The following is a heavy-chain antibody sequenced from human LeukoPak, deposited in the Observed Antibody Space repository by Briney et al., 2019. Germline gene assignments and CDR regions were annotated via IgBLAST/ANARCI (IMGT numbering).Heavy chain of an antibody. V-gene: IGHV1-18*01. CDR2: ISAYNGNT. CDR3: ARSGDYYDSSGYLTEDY. D-gene: IGHD3-22*01. CDR1: GYTFTSYG. Sequence: ASDKVSCKASGYTFTSYGISWVRQAPGQGLEWMGWISAYNGNTNYAQKLQGRVTMTTDTSTSTAYMELRSLRSDDTAVYYCARSGDYYDSSGYLTEDYWGQGTLVTVSS. J-gene: IGHJ4*02.